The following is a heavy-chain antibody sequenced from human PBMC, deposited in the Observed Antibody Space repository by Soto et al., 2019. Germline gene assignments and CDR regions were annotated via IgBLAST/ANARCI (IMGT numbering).Heavy chain of an antibody. CDR1: GGSLSSSSW. J-gene: IGHJ4*02. D-gene: IGHD2-8*01. V-gene: IGHV4-4*02. Sequence: SETLSLTCAVSGGSLSSSSWWSWVRQPPGKTLEWLGEIFYSGSTKYNPSLNSRVTISADQSKNDFSLRLSSVTAADTAVYYCVNHGGVPYYHDFWGQGMLVTVSS. CDR2: IFYSGST. CDR3: VNHGGVPYYHDF.